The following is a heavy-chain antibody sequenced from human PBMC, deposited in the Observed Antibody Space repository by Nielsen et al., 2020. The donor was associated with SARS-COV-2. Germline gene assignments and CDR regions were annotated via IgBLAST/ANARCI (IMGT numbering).Heavy chain of an antibody. CDR3: ARTSFTPDAFDI. D-gene: IGHD2-2*01. V-gene: IGHV3-21*01. J-gene: IGHJ3*02. Sequence: GGSLRLSCAASGFTFSSYSMNWVRQAPGKVLEWVSSISSSSYIYYADSVKGRFTISRDNSKNSLYLQMNSLRAEDTAVYYCARTSFTPDAFDIWGQGTMVTVSS. CDR2: ISSSSYI. CDR1: GFTFSSYS.